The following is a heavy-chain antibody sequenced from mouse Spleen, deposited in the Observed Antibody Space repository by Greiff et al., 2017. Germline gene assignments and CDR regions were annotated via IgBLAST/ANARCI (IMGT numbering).Heavy chain of an antibody. CDR1: GYTFTDYY. CDR3: ARRDYGYDYFDY. D-gene: IGHD1-2*01. CDR2: IFPGSGGT. V-gene: IGHV1-75*01. Sequence: VQLQQSGPEVVKPGASVKISCKASGYTFTDYYINWVKQRPGQGLEWIGWIFPGSGGTYYNEKFRGKATLTVDKSSNTAYMLLSSLTSEDSAVYFCARRDYGYDYFDYWGQGTTLTVSS. J-gene: IGHJ2*01.